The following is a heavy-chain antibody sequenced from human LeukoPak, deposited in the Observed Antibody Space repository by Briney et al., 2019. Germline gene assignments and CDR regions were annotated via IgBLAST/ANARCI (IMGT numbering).Heavy chain of an antibody. CDR3: ASSAVVTPRRSYYYYMDV. Sequence: PETLSLTCTVSGGSISSYYWNWIRQPPGKGLEWIGYIYYSGSTNYNPSLKSRVTISVDTSKNQFSLKLSSVTAADTAVYYCASSAVVTPRRSYYYYMDVWGKGTTVTISS. D-gene: IGHD4-23*01. CDR2: IYYSGST. V-gene: IGHV4-59*01. J-gene: IGHJ6*03. CDR1: GGSISSYY.